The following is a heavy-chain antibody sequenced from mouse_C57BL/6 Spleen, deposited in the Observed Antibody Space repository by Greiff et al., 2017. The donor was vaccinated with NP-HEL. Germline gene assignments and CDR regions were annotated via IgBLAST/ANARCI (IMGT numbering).Heavy chain of an antibody. CDR1: GYAFSSSW. D-gene: IGHD1-1*01. CDR2: IYPGDGDT. V-gene: IGHV1-82*01. J-gene: IGHJ3*01. Sequence: VQLQQSGPELVKPGASVKISCKASGYAFSSSWMNWVKQRPGKGLEWIGRIYPGDGDTNYNGKFKGKATLTADKSSSTAYMQLSSLTSEDSAVYFCARSGASSFNAYWGQGTLVTVSA. CDR3: ARSGASSFNAY.